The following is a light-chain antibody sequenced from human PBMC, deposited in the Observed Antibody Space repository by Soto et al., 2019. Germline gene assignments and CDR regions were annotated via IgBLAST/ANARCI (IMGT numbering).Light chain of an antibody. CDR3: QSYDSNTVV. V-gene: IGLV6-57*04. CDR1: SGAIASNS. Sequence: NFMLTQPHSVSESPGKTVIISCTRSSGAIASNSVQWYQQRPGSAPSTVIYEDNQRPSGVPDRFSGSTDGSSNSASLTISGLQTEDEADYYCQSYDSNTVVFGGGTKVNVL. J-gene: IGLJ2*01. CDR2: EDN.